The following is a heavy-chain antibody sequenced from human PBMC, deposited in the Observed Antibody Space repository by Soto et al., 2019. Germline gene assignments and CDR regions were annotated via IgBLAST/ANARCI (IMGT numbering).Heavy chain of an antibody. V-gene: IGHV3-33*01. CDR2: IWYDGSNK. J-gene: IGHJ4*02. CDR1: GFTFSSYG. D-gene: IGHD6-13*01. CDR3: ARDYAPIAAAWHYFDY. Sequence: QVQLVESGGGVVQPGRSLRLSCAASGFTFSSYGMHWVRQAPGKGLEWVAVIWYDGSNKYYADSVKGRFTISRDNSKNTLYLQMSRLRAEDTAVYYCARDYAPIAAAWHYFDYWGQGTLVTVSS.